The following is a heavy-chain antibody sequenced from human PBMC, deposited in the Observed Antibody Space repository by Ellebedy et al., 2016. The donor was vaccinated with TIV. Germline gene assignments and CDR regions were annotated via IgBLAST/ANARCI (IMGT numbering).Heavy chain of an antibody. CDR2: IGGSDGGT. CDR1: GFTFSSYA. D-gene: IGHD3-22*01. J-gene: IGHJ4*02. CDR3: AKDDGYYYDSSGYYYYH. V-gene: IGHV3-23*01. Sequence: GESLKISCAASGFTFSSYAMSWVRQAPGKGLEWVSGIGGSDGGTFYAVFVKGRFTISRDNSKNTLYLQMNSMSAEDTAVYYCAKDDGYYYDSSGYYYYHWGQGTLVTVSS.